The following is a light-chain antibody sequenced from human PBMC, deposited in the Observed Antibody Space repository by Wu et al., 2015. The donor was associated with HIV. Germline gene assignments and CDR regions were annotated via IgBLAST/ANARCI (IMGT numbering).Light chain of an antibody. Sequence: EIVMTQSPATLSLSPGERATLFCRASQNLNSNLAWYQQKPGQAPRLLMYSASTRATGVPARFSGSGSGTEFTLTISSLQSEDFAVYYCRQYKNWPPYSFGQGTKVEIK. V-gene: IGKV3-15*01. J-gene: IGKJ2*03. CDR2: SAS. CDR3: RQYKNWPPYS. CDR1: QNLNSN.